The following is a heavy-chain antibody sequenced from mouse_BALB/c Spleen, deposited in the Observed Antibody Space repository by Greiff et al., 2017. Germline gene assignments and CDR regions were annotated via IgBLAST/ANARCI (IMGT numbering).Heavy chain of an antibody. D-gene: IGHD1-1*01. CDR3: AREGSSPYWYFDG. Sequence: ESGPGLVKPSQSLSLTCSVTGYSITSGYYWNWIRQFPGNKLEWMGYISYDGSNNYNPSLKNRISITRDTSKNQFFLKLNSVTTEDTATYYCAREGSSPYWYFDGWGAGTTVTVSS. CDR1: GYSITSGYY. V-gene: IGHV3-6*02. CDR2: ISYDGSN. J-gene: IGHJ1*01.